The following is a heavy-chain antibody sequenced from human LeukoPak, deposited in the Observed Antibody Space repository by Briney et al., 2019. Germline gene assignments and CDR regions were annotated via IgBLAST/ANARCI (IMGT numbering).Heavy chain of an antibody. V-gene: IGHV3-30*18. Sequence: GRSLRLSCAASEFTVSSYGMHWVRQAPGKGLEWVAVISYDGSNKYYADSVKGRFTISRDNSKNTLYLQMNSLRAEDTAVYYCAKALAAAVDYWGQGTLVTVSS. CDR3: AKALAAAVDY. D-gene: IGHD6-13*01. CDR2: ISYDGSNK. CDR1: EFTVSSYG. J-gene: IGHJ4*02.